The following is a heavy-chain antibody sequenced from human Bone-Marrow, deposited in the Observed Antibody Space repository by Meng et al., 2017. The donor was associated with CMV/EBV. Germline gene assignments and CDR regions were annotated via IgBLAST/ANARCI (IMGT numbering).Heavy chain of an antibody. D-gene: IGHD1-26*01. V-gene: IGHV3-30-3*02. CDR1: GFTFSSYA. J-gene: IGHJ4*02. CDR3: AKFSQSVGQTADDY. Sequence: GESLKISCAASGFTFSSYAMHWVRQAPGKGLEWVAVISYDGSNKYYADSVKGRFTISRDNSKNTLYLQMNSLRAEDTAVYYCAKFSQSVGQTADDYWGQGTLVTGSS. CDR2: ISYDGSNK.